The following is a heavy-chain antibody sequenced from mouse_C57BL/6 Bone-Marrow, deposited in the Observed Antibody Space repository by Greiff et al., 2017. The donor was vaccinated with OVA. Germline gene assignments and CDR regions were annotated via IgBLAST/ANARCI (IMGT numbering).Heavy chain of an antibody. J-gene: IGHJ3*01. D-gene: IGHD2-4*01. Sequence: EVQVVESGGGLVQPGGSLKLSCAASGFTFSDYYMYWVRQTPEKRLEWVAYISNGGGSTYYPDTVKGRFTISRDNAKNTLYLQMSRLKSEDTAMYYCARRYYDYDGSAWFAYWGQGTLVTVSA. V-gene: IGHV5-12*01. CDR3: ARRYYDYDGSAWFAY. CDR1: GFTFSDYY. CDR2: ISNGGGST.